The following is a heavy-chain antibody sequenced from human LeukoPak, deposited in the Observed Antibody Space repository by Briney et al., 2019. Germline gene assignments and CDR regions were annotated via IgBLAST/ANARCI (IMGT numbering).Heavy chain of an antibody. CDR3: AKAGCSSTTCYPPKNFDY. D-gene: IGHD2-2*01. CDR1: GFTFSSYA. V-gene: IGHV3-23*01. CDR2: ISGSGGST. Sequence: HPGGSLRLSCAASGFTFSSYAMSWVRQAPGKGLEWVSGISGSGGSTYYADSVKGRVTISRDNSKNTLYLQMNSLRAEDTAVYYCAKAGCSSTTCYPPKNFDYWGQGTLVTVSS. J-gene: IGHJ4*02.